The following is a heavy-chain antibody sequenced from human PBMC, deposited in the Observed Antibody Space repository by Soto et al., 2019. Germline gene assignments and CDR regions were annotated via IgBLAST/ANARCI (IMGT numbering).Heavy chain of an antibody. Sequence: XETLSLTCTVAGDSFSSYYWSWIRQPAGKGLEWIGRIYPSGTTNYNPSLKSRLTLSRDTSKNQFSLSLRSVTAADTAVYFCARDDYGSAGMDVWGQGTTVTVSS. V-gene: IGHV4-4*07. D-gene: IGHD3-10*01. CDR2: IYPSGTT. CDR1: GDSFSSYY. J-gene: IGHJ6*02. CDR3: ARDDYGSAGMDV.